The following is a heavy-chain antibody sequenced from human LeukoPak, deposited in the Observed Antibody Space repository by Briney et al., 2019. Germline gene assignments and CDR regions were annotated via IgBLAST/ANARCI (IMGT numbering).Heavy chain of an antibody. D-gene: IGHD6-13*01. V-gene: IGHV1-18*01. CDR3: ARDHSSSWRNWFDP. Sequence: ASVKVSCKASGYTFTSYGISWVRQALGQGLEWMGWISAYNGNTNYAQKLQGRVTMTTDTSTSTAYMELRSLRSDDTAVYYCARDHSSSWRNWFDPWGQETLVTVSS. J-gene: IGHJ5*02. CDR2: ISAYNGNT. CDR1: GYTFTSYG.